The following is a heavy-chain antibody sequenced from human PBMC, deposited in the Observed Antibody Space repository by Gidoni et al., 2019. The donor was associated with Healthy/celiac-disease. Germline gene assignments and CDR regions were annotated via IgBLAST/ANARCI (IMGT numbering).Heavy chain of an antibody. J-gene: IGHJ3*02. CDR2: ISYDGSNK. D-gene: IGHD5-12*01. V-gene: IGHV3-30-3*01. CDR3: ARDFGSGYDFMAFDI. Sequence: QVQLVESGGGVVQPGRSLRLSCAASGFTFSSYAMHWVRQAPGKGLEWVAVISYDGSNKYYADSVKGRFTISRDNSKNTLYLQMNSLRAEDTAVYYCARDFGSGYDFMAFDIWGQGTMVTVSS. CDR1: GFTFSSYA.